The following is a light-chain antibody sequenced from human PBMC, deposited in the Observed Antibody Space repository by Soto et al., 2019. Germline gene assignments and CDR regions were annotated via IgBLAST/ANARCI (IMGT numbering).Light chain of an antibody. CDR3: ATWDDSLHGYV. J-gene: IGLJ1*01. V-gene: IGLV1-44*01. CDR1: NSNIGSNK. CDR2: TSN. Sequence: QSVLTQPPSASGTPGQRFTISCSGSNSNIGSNKVNWYQQLPGTAPKLLIYTSNQRPSGVPDRFSGSKSGTSASLAISGLQSEDEADYYCATWDDSLHGYVFGTGTKVTVL.